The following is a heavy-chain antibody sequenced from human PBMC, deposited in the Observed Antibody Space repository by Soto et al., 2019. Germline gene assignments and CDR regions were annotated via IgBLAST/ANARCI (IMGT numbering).Heavy chain of an antibody. J-gene: IGHJ6*02. D-gene: IGHD4-4*01. CDR1: GGTFSSYA. CDR3: ARDRGDYSNMDV. CDR2: INPNSGGT. V-gene: IGHV1-2*02. Sequence: ASVKVSCKASGGTFSSYAISWVRQAPGQGLEWMGWINPNSGGTNYAQKFQGRVTMTRDTSISTAYMELSRLRSDDTAVYYCARDRGDYSNMDVWGQGTTVTVSS.